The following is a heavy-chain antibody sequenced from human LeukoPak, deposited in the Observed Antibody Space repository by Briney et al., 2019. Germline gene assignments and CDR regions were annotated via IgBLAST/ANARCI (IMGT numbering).Heavy chain of an antibody. V-gene: IGHV1-18*01. CDR3: ARVDIVVVVAANWFDP. D-gene: IGHD2-15*01. CDR1: GYTFTSYG. CDR2: SSAYNGNT. Sequence: ASVKVSCKASGYTFTSYGISWVRQAPGQGVEGMGWSSAYNGNTNYAQKLQGRVTMTTDTSTSTAYMELRSLRSDDTAVYYCARVDIVVVVAANWFDPWGQGTLVTVSS. J-gene: IGHJ5*02.